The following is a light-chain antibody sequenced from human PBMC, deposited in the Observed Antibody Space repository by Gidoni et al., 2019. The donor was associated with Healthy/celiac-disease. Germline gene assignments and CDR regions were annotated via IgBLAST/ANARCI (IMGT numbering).Light chain of an antibody. V-gene: IGKV1-39*01. CDR3: QQSNSTPLT. CDR2: AAS. CDR1: QSISSY. J-gene: IGKJ4*01. Sequence: DIQITQSPSSLSASVGDRVTITCRASQSISSYLNWYQQKPGKAPRLLIYAASSLQSGSPSRFSGSGSGTDFTLTISSLQPEDFATYYCQQSNSTPLTFGGGTKVEIK.